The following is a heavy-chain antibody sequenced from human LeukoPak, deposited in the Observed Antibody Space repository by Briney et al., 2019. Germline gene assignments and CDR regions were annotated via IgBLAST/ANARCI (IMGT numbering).Heavy chain of an antibody. V-gene: IGHV4-39*07. CDR1: GGSISSSSYY. Sequence: SETLSLTCTVSGGSISSSSYYWGWIRQPPGKGLEWIGSIYYSGSTYYNPSLKSRVTISVDTSKNQFSLKLSSVTAADTAVYYCARDTAGAIGRLDIWGQGTMVTVSS. D-gene: IGHD1-26*01. CDR3: ARDTAGAIGRLDI. J-gene: IGHJ3*02. CDR2: IYYSGST.